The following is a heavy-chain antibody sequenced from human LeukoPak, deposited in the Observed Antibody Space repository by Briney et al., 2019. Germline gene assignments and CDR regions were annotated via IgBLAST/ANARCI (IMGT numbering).Heavy chain of an antibody. Sequence: GSLRLSSAASGFTFTNYGMHWVRQAPGKGLEWVAVIWYDGSNKYYADSVKGRFTISRDNSKNTLYLQMNSLRAEDTAVYYCARDLIAVAGSWGQGTLVTVSS. D-gene: IGHD6-19*01. V-gene: IGHV3-33*08. CDR2: IWYDGSNK. CDR1: GFTFTNYG. J-gene: IGHJ5*02. CDR3: ARDLIAVAGS.